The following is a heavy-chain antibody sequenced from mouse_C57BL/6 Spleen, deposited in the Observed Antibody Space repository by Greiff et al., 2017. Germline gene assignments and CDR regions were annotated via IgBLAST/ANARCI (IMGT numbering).Heavy chain of an antibody. V-gene: IGHV1-69*01. CDR2: IDPSDSYT. CDR3: ARLVGSTYYFDY. CDR1: GYTFNSYW. D-gene: IGHD5-1*01. Sequence: QVQLQQPGAELVMPGASVKLSCKASGYTFNSYWMHWVKQRPGQGLEWIGEIDPSDSYTNYNQKFKGKSTLTVDKSSSTAYMQLSSLTSEDSAVDYCARLVGSTYYFDYWGQGTTLTVSS. J-gene: IGHJ2*01.